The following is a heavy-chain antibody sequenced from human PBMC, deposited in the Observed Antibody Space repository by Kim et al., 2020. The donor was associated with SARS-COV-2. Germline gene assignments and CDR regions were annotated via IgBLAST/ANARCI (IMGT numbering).Heavy chain of an antibody. V-gene: IGHV7-4-1*02. Sequence: ASVKVSCKASGYTFTSYAMNWVRQAPGQGLEWMGWINTNTGNPTYAQGFTGRFVFSLDTSVSTAYLQISSLKAEDTAVYYSARLVSYVVVTAIPPYAFDIWGQGTMVTVSS. D-gene: IGHD2-21*02. CDR2: INTNTGNP. CDR1: GYTFTSYA. J-gene: IGHJ3*02. CDR3: ARLVSYVVVTAIPPYAFDI.